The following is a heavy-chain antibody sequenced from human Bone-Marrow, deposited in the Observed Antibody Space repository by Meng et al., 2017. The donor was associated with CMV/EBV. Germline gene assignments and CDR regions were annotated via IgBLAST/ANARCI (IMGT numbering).Heavy chain of an antibody. J-gene: IGHJ6*02. V-gene: IGHV1-69*05. CDR3: ARGFSLEWLPIRMGYYYYGMDV. CDR2: IIPIFGTA. Sequence: SVKVSCKASGGTFSSYAISWVRQAPGQGLEWMGGIIPIFGTANYAQKFQGRVTITTDESTSTAYMELSSLRSEDTAVYYCARGFSLEWLPIRMGYYYYGMDVWGQGTTVTVSS. CDR1: GGTFSSYA. D-gene: IGHD3-3*01.